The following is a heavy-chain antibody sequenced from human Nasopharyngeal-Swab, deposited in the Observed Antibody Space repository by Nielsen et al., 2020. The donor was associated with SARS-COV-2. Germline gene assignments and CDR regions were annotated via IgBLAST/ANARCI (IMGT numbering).Heavy chain of an antibody. CDR2: INHSGST. CDR1: GGSFRADY. CDR3: ARGLSGIVPSPILGLGPYYYYYYMDV. V-gene: IGHV4-34*01. Sequence: AETLSLTCAVYGGSFRADYWGWIRQPPGRGLEGMCEINHSGSTNYNPSLKSRVTISVDPSKNQFSLRLSSVTAADTAVYYCARGLSGIVPSPILGLGPYYYYYYMDVWGKGTTGTVS. J-gene: IGHJ6*03. D-gene: IGHD7-27*01.